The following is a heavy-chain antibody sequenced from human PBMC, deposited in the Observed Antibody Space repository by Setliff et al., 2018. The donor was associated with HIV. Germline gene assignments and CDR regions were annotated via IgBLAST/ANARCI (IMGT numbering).Heavy chain of an antibody. CDR2: IFYSGIT. CDR3: ARDSFTVDYFMDV. Sequence: SETLSLTCTVSGGSFTSRSYYWGWIRQPPGKGLEWIGSIFYSGITYYNPSLKSRVTISVDTSKNQFSLNLTSVTAADTAVYFCARDSFTVDYFMDVWGKGTPVTVSS. D-gene: IGHD3-10*01. V-gene: IGHV4-39*07. J-gene: IGHJ6*03. CDR1: GGSFTSRSYY.